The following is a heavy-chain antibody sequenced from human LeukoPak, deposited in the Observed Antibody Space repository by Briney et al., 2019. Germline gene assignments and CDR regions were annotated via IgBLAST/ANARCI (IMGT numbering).Heavy chain of an antibody. CDR2: ISSSSSYI. Sequence: PGGSLRLSCAASGFTFSSYSMNWVRQAPGKGLEWVSSISSSSSYIYYADSVKGRFTISRDNAKNSLYLQMNSLRAEDMAVYYCARSDVTTEAEYFQHWGQGTLVTVSS. CDR1: GFTFSSYS. J-gene: IGHJ1*01. V-gene: IGHV3-21*01. D-gene: IGHD4-17*01. CDR3: ARSDVTTEAEYFQH.